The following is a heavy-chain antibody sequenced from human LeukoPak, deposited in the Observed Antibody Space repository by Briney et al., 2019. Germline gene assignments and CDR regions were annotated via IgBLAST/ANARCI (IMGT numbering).Heavy chain of an antibody. Sequence: SETLSLTCTVSGGSISSSNYYWGWIRQPPGKGLEWIGSIYYSGNTYYNPSLKSRVTISVDTSKSQFSLRLSSVTAADTAVYHCARGPWSSFDSWGQGTLVTVSS. CDR2: IYYSGNT. V-gene: IGHV4-39*07. CDR1: GGSISSSNYY. J-gene: IGHJ4*02. D-gene: IGHD1-26*01. CDR3: ARGPWSSFDS.